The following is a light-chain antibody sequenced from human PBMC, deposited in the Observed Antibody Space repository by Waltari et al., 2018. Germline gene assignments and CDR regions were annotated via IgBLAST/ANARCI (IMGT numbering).Light chain of an antibody. CDR3: QSYDGSLSGSRV. V-gene: IGLV1-40*01. Sequence: QSVLTQPPSASGAPGQRVTISCTGSSPNVGAGFDVPWYQQLPRTAPKLLIYVNTNRPSGVPDRFSGSKSGTSASLAITGLQAEDEADYYCQSYDGSLSGSRVFGGGTKVTVL. CDR2: VNT. J-gene: IGLJ3*02. CDR1: SPNVGAGFD.